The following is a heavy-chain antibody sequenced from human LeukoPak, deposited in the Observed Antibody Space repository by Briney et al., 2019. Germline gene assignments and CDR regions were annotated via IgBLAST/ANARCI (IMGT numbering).Heavy chain of an antibody. J-gene: IGHJ4*02. CDR1: GFTFSSYA. CDR2: IGASGGST. Sequence: GGSLRLSCATSGFTFSSYAMSWVRQAPGKGLEWVSGIGASGGSTYYADSVKGRSTISRDNSKNTLYLQMNSLRAEDTAVYYCAKGSTSWYAGPSDYWGQGTLVTVSS. D-gene: IGHD6-13*01. CDR3: AKGSTSWYAGPSDY. V-gene: IGHV3-23*01.